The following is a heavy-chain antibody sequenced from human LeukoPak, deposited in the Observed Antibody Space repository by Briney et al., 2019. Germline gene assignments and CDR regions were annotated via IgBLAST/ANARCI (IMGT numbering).Heavy chain of an antibody. V-gene: IGHV4-34*01. D-gene: IGHD6-19*01. CDR2: IYHSEST. CDR3: ARAVGRGWYFFDY. J-gene: IGHJ4*02. CDR1: GGSFSGYY. Sequence: SETLSLTCAVYGGSFSGYYWSWIRQPPGKGLEWIGSIYHSESTYYNPSLNSRVTMSVDTSKNQFSLKLSSVTAADTAVYYCARAVGRGWYFFDYWGQGTLVTVSS.